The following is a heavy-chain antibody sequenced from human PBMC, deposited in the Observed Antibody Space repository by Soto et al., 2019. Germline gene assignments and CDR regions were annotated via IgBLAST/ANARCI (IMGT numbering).Heavy chain of an antibody. CDR1: GGSISSYY. D-gene: IGHD5-18*01. V-gene: IGHV4-59*01. CDR3: ARARKSGYSYGYDYYYGMDV. Sequence: SETLSLTCTVSGGSISSYYWSWIRQPPGKGLEWIGYIYYSGSTNSNPSLKSRVTISVDTSKNQFSLKLSSVTAADTAVYYCARARKSGYSYGYDYYYGMDVWGQGTTVTVSS. CDR2: IYYSGST. J-gene: IGHJ6*02.